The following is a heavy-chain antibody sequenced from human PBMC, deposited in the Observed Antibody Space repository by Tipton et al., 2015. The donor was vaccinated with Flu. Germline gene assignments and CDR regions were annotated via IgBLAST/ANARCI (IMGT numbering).Heavy chain of an antibody. CDR3: ASKVANWGVWEPLDY. V-gene: IGHV4-34*01. J-gene: IGHJ4*02. D-gene: IGHD7-27*01. CDR1: GGSFSGYY. CDR2: INHSGST. Sequence: TLSLTCAVYGGSFSGYYWSWIRQPPGKGLEWIGEINHSGSTNYNPSLKSRVTISADTSKNQFSLKLSSVTAADTAVHNCASKVANWGVWEPLDYWGQGTLVTVSS.